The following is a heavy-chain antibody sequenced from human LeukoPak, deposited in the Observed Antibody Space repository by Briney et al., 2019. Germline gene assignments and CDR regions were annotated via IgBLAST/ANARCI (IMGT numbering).Heavy chain of an antibody. CDR2: ISGSGDNT. CDR3: VRDGDDFNFDY. D-gene: IGHD5-24*01. V-gene: IGHV3-23*01. CDR1: GFTFSGFA. Sequence: GGSLRLSCAASGFTFSGFAMSWVRRTPGKGLEWVSGISGSGDNTLYADSVKGRFTISRDNAKNTLYLQMSSLRAEDTAVYFCVRDGDDFNFDYWGQGSLVTVSS. J-gene: IGHJ4*02.